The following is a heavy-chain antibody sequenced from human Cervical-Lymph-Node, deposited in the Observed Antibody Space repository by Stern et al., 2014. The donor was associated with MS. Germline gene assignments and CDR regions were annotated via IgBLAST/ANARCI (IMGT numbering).Heavy chain of an antibody. CDR1: GGTFSSSYA. Sequence: QVQLVQSGAEVKKRGSSLNVSCKTSGGTFSSSYAITWLRQAPGQGLVWMGRIIPILGLANYAHNFQGRVTITADTSTNTTYLELSSLRSEDTAVYYCARGIVSNRAAATQHNLFDPWGQGTLVTVSS. V-gene: IGHV1-69*09. J-gene: IGHJ5*02. CDR3: ARGIVSNRAAATQHNLFDP. D-gene: IGHD2-15*01. CDR2: IIPILGLA.